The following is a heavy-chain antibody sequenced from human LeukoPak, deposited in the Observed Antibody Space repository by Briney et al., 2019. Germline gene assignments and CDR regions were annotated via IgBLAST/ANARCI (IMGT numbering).Heavy chain of an antibody. CDR1: EYTFTSYY. CDR2: NNLKSGGT. D-gene: IGHD2-21*01. V-gene: IGHV1-2*02. J-gene: IGHJ5*02. Sequence: SVNVSCKPSEYTFTSYYMHRGPEAPGQGHECMEWNNLKSGGTNYAQKFQGRVSMTVETSISTAYVELSRLRSDDTAVYYCAREFGPYFGEMGFDPWGQGTLVTVSS. CDR3: AREFGPYFGEMGFDP.